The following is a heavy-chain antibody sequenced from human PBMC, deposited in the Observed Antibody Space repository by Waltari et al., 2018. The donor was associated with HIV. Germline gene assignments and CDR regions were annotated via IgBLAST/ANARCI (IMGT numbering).Heavy chain of an antibody. CDR3: ARGEQQLVPWGYGMDV. J-gene: IGHJ6*02. CDR1: GYTFTGYH. D-gene: IGHD6-13*01. Sequence: QVQLVQSGAEATKPGAPVKVSCKASGYTFTGYHMHWVRKAPGKGLEWIGSTNPNGGCTNYAQKCHGRVTMTRGTTIRTAYMERSRLRSDGAAVYYCARGEQQLVPWGYGMDVWGQETTVTVSS. V-gene: IGHV1-2*02. CDR2: TNPNGGCT.